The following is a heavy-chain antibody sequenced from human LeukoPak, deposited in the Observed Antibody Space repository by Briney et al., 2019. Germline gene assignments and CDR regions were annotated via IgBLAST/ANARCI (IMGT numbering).Heavy chain of an antibody. J-gene: IGHJ4*02. CDR1: GGSISSYY. Sequence: PSETLSLTCTVSGGSISSYYWSWIRQPPGKGLEWIGYIYYSGSTNYNPSLKSRVTISVDTSKNQFSLRLSSVTAADTAVYYCARHAPWLAGGNFDYWGQGTLVTVSS. V-gene: IGHV4-59*08. CDR2: IYYSGST. CDR3: ARHAPWLAGGNFDY. D-gene: IGHD6-19*01.